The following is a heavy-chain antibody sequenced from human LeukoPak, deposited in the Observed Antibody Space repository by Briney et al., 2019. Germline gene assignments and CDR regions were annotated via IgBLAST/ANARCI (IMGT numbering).Heavy chain of an antibody. Sequence: KPSETLSLTCTVSGGSISSYYWSWIRQPPGKGLEWIGYIYYSGSTNYNPSLKSRVTISVDTSKNQFSLKLSSVTAADTAVYYCAREVAWFDPWGQGTLVTVSS. J-gene: IGHJ5*02. CDR1: GGSISSYY. D-gene: IGHD2-15*01. CDR2: IYYSGST. V-gene: IGHV4-59*01. CDR3: AREVAWFDP.